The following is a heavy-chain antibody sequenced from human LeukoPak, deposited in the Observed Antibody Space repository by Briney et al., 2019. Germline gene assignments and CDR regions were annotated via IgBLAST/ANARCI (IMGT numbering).Heavy chain of an antibody. CDR2: ISYDGSNK. CDR3: ARERLGLQLWSYFDY. Sequence: GGSLRLSCAASGFTFSSYAMHWVRQAPGKGLEWVAVISYDGSNKYYADSVKGRFTISRDNSKHTLYLQMNSLRAEDTAVYYCARERLGLQLWSYFDYWGQGTLVTVSS. J-gene: IGHJ4*02. D-gene: IGHD5-18*01. V-gene: IGHV3-30-3*01. CDR1: GFTFSSYA.